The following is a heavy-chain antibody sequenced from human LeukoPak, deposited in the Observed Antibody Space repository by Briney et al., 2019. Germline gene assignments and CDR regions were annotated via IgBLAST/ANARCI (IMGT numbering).Heavy chain of an antibody. CDR3: ARVRGRYIDFLDY. D-gene: IGHD3-9*01. V-gene: IGHV4-39*02. Sequence: TPSETLSLTCTLSGRSISSKYYWGWIRQPPGKGLERIVMFFYSGSTYYNPSIKSRVTISVDTSNNQFSMRLTSVTAADTAVYYCARVRGRYIDFLDYWGQGTLITVSS. CDR1: GRSISSKYY. J-gene: IGHJ4*02. CDR2: FFYSGST.